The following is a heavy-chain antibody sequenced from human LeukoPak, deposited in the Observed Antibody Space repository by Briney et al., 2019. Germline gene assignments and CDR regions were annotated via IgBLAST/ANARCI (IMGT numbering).Heavy chain of an antibody. CDR2: ISSGSSTI. CDR1: GFTFSSYS. J-gene: IGHJ4*02. Sequence: PGGSLRLSCAASGFTFSSYSMNWVRQAPGKGLEWISYISSGSSTIYYADSVTGRITISRDNDKNSLYLQMNSLRAKDTAWYYCARVLHKRNYDSSDYYGYWGQGTLVTVSS. D-gene: IGHD3-22*01. V-gene: IGHV3-48*01. CDR3: ARVLHKRNYDSSDYYGY.